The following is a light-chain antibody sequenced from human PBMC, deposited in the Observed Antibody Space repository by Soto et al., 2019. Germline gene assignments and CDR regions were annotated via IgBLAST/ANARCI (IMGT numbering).Light chain of an antibody. J-gene: IGLJ2*01. CDR2: DDN. V-gene: IGLV3-1*01. CDR1: KLGAKY. CDR3: QAWDNSVI. Sequence: SYELTQPPSVSVSPGQTTTMTCSGDKLGAKYVCWYQQKPGQSPVLVIYDDNKRPSGIPERFSGSNSGNTASLTIIGTQASDEADYFCQAWDNSVIFGRGTKVTVL.